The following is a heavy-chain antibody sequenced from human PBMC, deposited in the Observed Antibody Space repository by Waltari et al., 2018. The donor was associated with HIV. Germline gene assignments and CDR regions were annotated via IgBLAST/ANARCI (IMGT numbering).Heavy chain of an antibody. CDR3: ARGDCTGTSCYVGYFYYGLDV. V-gene: IGHV3-13*01. CDR2: IGAAGDT. J-gene: IGHJ6*02. D-gene: IGHD2-2*01. Sequence: EVQLEESGGGLVQPGGSLRLSCAASGFTFSSYDMHWFRQVTGKGLEWVSAIGAAGDTYDPGSVKGRFTISRENARSSLFLRMNSLRAEDTAVYYCARGDCTGTSCYVGYFYYGLDVWGPGTTVTVSS. CDR1: GFTFSSYD.